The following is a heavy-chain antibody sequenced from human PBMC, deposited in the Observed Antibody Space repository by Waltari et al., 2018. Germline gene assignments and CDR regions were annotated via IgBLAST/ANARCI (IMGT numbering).Heavy chain of an antibody. Sequence: QVQLQESGPGLVKPSETLSLTCTVSGGSISSYYWSWIRQPPGKGLEWIGYIYYSGSTNYHPSLKSRVTISVDTSKNQFSLKLSSVTAADTAVYYCARDRDYYDSSGSYNWFDPWGQGTLVTVSS. CDR3: ARDRDYYDSSGSYNWFDP. D-gene: IGHD3-22*01. J-gene: IGHJ5*02. CDR1: GGSISSYY. V-gene: IGHV4-59*01. CDR2: IYYSGST.